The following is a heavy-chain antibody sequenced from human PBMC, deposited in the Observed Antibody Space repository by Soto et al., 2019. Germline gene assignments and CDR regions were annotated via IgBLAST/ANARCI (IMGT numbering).Heavy chain of an antibody. D-gene: IGHD3-3*01. J-gene: IGHJ4*02. CDR2: ISGSDGKT. CDR1: GIRFARYA. V-gene: IGHV3-23*01. Sequence: GGPLRLSYAASGIRFARYALSWVRPAPGKGLEWVSTISGSDGKTFYADSVKGRFSISRDTSQNTLYPQMNSLSADDTAIYYCARWSYLDYWGQGTRVTVTS. CDR3: ARWSYLDY.